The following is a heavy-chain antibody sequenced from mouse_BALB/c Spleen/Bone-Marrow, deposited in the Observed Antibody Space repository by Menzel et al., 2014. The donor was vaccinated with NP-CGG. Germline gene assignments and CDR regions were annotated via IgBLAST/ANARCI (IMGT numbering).Heavy chain of an antibody. Sequence: QVQLQQSGPELVRPGASVKISCKASGYEFSDSWMNWVKQRPGQGLEWTGRIYPGDGDSIYNGKFKGKATLTSDKFSSTAYMQLSSLTSVDSAVYFCARSLSVVTPMDYWGQGTSVTVSS. J-gene: IGHJ4*01. CDR3: ARSLSVVTPMDY. D-gene: IGHD1-1*01. CDR1: GYEFSDSW. V-gene: IGHV1-82*01. CDR2: IYPGDGDS.